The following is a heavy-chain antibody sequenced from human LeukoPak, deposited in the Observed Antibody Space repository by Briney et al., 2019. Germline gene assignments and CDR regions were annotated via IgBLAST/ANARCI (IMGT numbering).Heavy chain of an antibody. CDR1: GVSISSYY. V-gene: IGHV4-59*01. J-gene: IGHJ6*02. Sequence: PSETLSLTCTVSGVSISSYYWSWLRQPPGKGLEWIGYIYYSGSTNYNPSLKSRVTISVDTSKNQFSLKLSSVTAADTAVYYCARDIMATKRKNYYYYGMDVWGQGTTVTVSS. CDR2: IYYSGST. CDR3: ARDIMATKRKNYYYYGMDV. D-gene: IGHD2-8*01.